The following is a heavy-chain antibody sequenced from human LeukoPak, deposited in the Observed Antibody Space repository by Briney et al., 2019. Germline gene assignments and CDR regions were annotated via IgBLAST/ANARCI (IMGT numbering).Heavy chain of an antibody. CDR3: ARGYGYDILTGYYMGLRY. D-gene: IGHD3-9*01. V-gene: IGHV3-30*04. Sequence: VGSLRLSCAASGFTFSSYAMHWVRQAPGKGLEWVAVISYDGSNKYYADSVKGRFTISRDNSKNTLYLQMDSLRAEDTAVYYCARGYGYDILTGYYMGLRYWGQGTLVTVSS. CDR1: GFTFSSYA. J-gene: IGHJ4*02. CDR2: ISYDGSNK.